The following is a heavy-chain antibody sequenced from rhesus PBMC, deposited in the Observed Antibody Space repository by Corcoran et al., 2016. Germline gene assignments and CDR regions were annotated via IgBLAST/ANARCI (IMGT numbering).Heavy chain of an antibody. CDR2: IGGNTGST. V-gene: IGHV4S19*01. J-gene: IGHJ4*01. Sequence: QVQLQESGPGLVKPSETLSLTCGVSGGSISSSNWWSWIRQPPGKGLEWSVNIGGNTGSTSYTPPRSRRVTSAKDTSKNQFSRKLSSVTAADTAVYYCARGIVGANFFDYWGQGVLVTVSS. CDR3: ARGIVGANFFDY. D-gene: IGHD1-44*02. CDR1: GGSISSSNW.